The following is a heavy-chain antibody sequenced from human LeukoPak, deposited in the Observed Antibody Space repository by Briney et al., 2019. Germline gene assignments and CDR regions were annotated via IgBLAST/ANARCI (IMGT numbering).Heavy chain of an antibody. CDR2: IYYSGST. Sequence: PSETLSLTCTVSGGSISSYYWSWIRQPPGKGLEWIGYIYYSGSTNYNPSLKGRVTISVDTSKNQFSLKLSSVTAADTAVYYCARYSSSWYGVDYWGQGTLVTVSS. CDR3: ARYSSSWYGVDY. V-gene: IGHV4-59*01. D-gene: IGHD6-13*01. J-gene: IGHJ4*02. CDR1: GGSISSYY.